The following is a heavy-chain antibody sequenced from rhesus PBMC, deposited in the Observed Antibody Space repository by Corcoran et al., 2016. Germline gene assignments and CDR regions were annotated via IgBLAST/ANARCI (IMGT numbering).Heavy chain of an antibody. CDR3: AREYCTGSGCYAYYGLDS. CDR2: IYGSGGGT. CDR1: GGSISDDYY. V-gene: IGHV4-106*01. D-gene: IGHD2-21*01. Sequence: QVQLQESGPGLVKPSETLSLTCAVSGGSISDDYYWSWISQPPGKGLEWIGYIYGSGGGTNYNPSLKNRVTISIDTSKNQFSLKLSSVTAADTAVYYCAREYCTGSGCYAYYGLDSWGQGVVVTVSS. J-gene: IGHJ6*01.